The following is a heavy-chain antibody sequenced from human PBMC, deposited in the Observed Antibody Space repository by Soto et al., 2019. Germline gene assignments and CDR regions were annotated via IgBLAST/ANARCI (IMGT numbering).Heavy chain of an antibody. CDR1: GDCFSHSY. CDR3: APTFLARDDSCSGPRNWFDL. V-gene: IGHV4-4*07. J-gene: IGHJ5*02. CDR2: IYTSGRA. D-gene: IGHD3-3*01. Sequence: SETLSLTWIVSGDCFSHSYWSWSQQRAGKGLEWIGRIYTSGRATDNPSLQRRVTMSVDTSRRQFSLNLNSVTTANTAVYDCAPTFLARDDSCSGPRNWFDLWRQGTMVTASS.